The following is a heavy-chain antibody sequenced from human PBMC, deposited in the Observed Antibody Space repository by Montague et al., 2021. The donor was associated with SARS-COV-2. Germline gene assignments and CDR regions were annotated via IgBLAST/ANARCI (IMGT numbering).Heavy chain of an antibody. CDR2: TYYMSKWYH. CDR3: ARTTTRLLYSESAFDS. J-gene: IGHJ3*02. Sequence: CAISGDSVSSNTATWKWIKQSPSRRLEWLGGTYYMSKWYHHYAIXLKSRITINPDTSKNQFYLQLSSMAPEDTAVSYCARTTTRLLYSESAFDSWGQGTMDTVSS. D-gene: IGHD3-10*01. CDR1: GDSVSSNTAT. V-gene: IGHV6-1*01.